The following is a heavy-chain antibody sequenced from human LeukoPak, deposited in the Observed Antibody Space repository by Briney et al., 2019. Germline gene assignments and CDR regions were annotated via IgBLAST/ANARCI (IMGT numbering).Heavy chain of an antibody. CDR1: GGSISSGNW. Sequence: PSGTLSLTCAVSGGSISSGNWGSWVRQPPGKGREWIGEIYHSGSTNYNPSLKSRVTISVDKSKNQFSLKLSSVTAADTAVYSCAAYDSSGSYYGWGQGTLVTVSS. D-gene: IGHD3-22*01. CDR2: IYHSGST. V-gene: IGHV4-4*02. J-gene: IGHJ4*02. CDR3: AAYDSSGSYYG.